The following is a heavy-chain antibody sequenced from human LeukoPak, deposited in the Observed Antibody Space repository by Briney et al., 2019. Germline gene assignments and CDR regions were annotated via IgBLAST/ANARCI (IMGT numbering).Heavy chain of an antibody. D-gene: IGHD2-15*01. Sequence: GGSLRLSCAASGFTFSSYTMNWVRQAPGKGLEWVSSISSSSTYIYYADSVKGRFTISRDNARTSLYLQMNSLRAEDTAVYYCAREGCGGGSCYSMAFDYWGQGTLVTVSA. CDR2: ISSSSTYI. V-gene: IGHV3-21*01. CDR3: AREGCGGGSCYSMAFDY. J-gene: IGHJ4*02. CDR1: GFTFSSYT.